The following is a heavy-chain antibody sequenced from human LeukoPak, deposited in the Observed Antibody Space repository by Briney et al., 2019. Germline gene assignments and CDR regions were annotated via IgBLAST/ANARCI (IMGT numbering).Heavy chain of an antibody. J-gene: IGHJ6*04. CDR1: GFTFSSYA. CDR3: AREYYGVIFSHYLDV. V-gene: IGHV3-21*01. CDR2: ISSRSSYI. D-gene: IGHD3-9*01. Sequence: GGSLRLSCAASGFTFSSYAMSWVRQAPGKGLEWVSYISSRSSYIYYADSVKGRFTISRDNAKNSLYLQMNSLRAEDTAVYYCAREYYGVIFSHYLDVWGKGTTVTVSS.